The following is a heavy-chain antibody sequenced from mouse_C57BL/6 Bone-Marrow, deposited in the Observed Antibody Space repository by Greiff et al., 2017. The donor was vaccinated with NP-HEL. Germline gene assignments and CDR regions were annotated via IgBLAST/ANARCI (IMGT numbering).Heavy chain of an antibody. CDR1: GFNIKDDY. Sequence: VQLQQSGAELVRPGASVKLSCTASGFNIKDDYMHWVKQRPEQGLEWIGWIDPENGDTEYASKFQGQATIPADTSSNTAYLQLSSLTSEDTAVYYCTTVIYYGNYLFAYWGQGTLVTVSA. J-gene: IGHJ3*01. CDR2: IDPENGDT. V-gene: IGHV14-4*01. CDR3: TTVIYYGNYLFAY. D-gene: IGHD2-1*01.